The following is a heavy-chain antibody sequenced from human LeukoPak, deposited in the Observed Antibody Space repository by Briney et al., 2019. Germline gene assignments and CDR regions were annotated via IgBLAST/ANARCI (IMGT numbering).Heavy chain of an antibody. Sequence: TSETLSLTCAVSGGSISSSNWWSWVRQPPGKGLEWIGEIYHSGSTYYNPSLKSRVTISVDRSKNQFSLKLSSVTAADTAVYYCARGVYYGPGSYTCWFDPWGQGTLVTVSS. D-gene: IGHD3-10*01. CDR2: IYHSGST. V-gene: IGHV4-4*02. J-gene: IGHJ5*02. CDR3: ARGVYYGPGSYTCWFDP. CDR1: GGSISSSNW.